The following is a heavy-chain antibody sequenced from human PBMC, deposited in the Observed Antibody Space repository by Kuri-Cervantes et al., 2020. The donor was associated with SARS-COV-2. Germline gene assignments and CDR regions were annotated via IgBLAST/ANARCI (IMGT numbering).Heavy chain of an antibody. CDR1: GGSISSSSYY. Sequence: SETLSLTCTVSGGSISSSSYYWGWIRQPPGKGLEWIGSIYYSGSTYYNPSLKSRVIISVDTSKNQFSLKLSSVTAADTAVYYCARGGVVPVSFDYWGQGTLVTVSS. J-gene: IGHJ4*02. CDR3: ARGGVVPVSFDY. V-gene: IGHV4-39*07. CDR2: IYYSGST. D-gene: IGHD2-21*01.